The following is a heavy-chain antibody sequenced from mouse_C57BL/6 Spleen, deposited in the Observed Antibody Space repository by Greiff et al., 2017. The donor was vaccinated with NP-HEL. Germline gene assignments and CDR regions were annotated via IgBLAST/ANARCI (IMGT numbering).Heavy chain of an antibody. Sequence: VQLKQSGAELVRPGASVKLSCTASGFNIKDYYMHWVKQRPEQGLEWIGRIDPEDGDTEYAPKFQGKATMTADTSSNTAYLQLSSLTSEDTAVYYCTTLYYGSSYGWYFDVWGTGTTVTVSS. J-gene: IGHJ1*03. CDR2: IDPEDGDT. V-gene: IGHV14-1*01. CDR1: GFNIKDYY. CDR3: TTLYYGSSYGWYFDV. D-gene: IGHD1-1*01.